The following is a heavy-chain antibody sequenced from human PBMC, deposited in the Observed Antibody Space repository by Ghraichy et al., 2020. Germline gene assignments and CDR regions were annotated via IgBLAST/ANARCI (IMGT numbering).Heavy chain of an antibody. CDR1: GGSFSNDY. CDR2: IRQSGST. J-gene: IGHJ5*02. D-gene: IGHD3-10*01. CDR3: ARGGTWPTRLDP. Sequence: ESLNISCGLSGGSFSNDYWSWIRQPPGKGLEWIAEIRQSGSTNYNPSLKSRVTISVDTSKNQFSLKLSSVTAADTAVYYCARGGTWPTRLDPWGQGTLVTVSS. V-gene: IGHV4-34*01.